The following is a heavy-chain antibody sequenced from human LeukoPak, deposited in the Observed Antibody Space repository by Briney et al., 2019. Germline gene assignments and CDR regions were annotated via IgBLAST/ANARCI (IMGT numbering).Heavy chain of an antibody. V-gene: IGHV3-49*04. D-gene: IGHD6-6*01. J-gene: IGHJ4*02. Sequence: PGGSLRLSCIVSGFTFGDYAMSWVRQAPGKGLEWVGFIRSKAYGGTTEYAASVKGRFTISRDDSKSIAYLQMNSLKTEDTAVYYCTRVVQSQLVFDYWGQGTLVTVSS. CDR2: IRSKAYGGTT. CDR1: GFTFGDYA. CDR3: TRVVQSQLVFDY.